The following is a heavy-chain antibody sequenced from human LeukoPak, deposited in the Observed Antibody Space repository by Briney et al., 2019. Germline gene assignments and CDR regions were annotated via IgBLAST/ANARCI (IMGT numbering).Heavy chain of an antibody. V-gene: IGHV1-2*02. Sequence: ASVKVSCKASGGTFSSYAISWVRQAPGQGLEWMGWINPNSGGTNYAQKFQGRVTMTRDTSISTAYMELSRLRSDDTAVYYCARDLLDYDFWSGYGWFDPWGQGTLVTVSS. CDR2: INPNSGGT. J-gene: IGHJ5*02. CDR1: GGTFSSYA. D-gene: IGHD3-3*01. CDR3: ARDLLDYDFWSGYGWFDP.